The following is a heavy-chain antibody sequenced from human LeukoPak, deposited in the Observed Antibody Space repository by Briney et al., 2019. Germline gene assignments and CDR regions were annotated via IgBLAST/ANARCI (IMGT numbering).Heavy chain of an antibody. CDR1: GYSISSGYY. CDR3: ARVPSYYDILTGVFDY. D-gene: IGHD3-9*01. CDR2: IYHSGST. V-gene: IGHV4-38-2*02. Sequence: SETLSLTCTVSGYSISSGYYWGWIRQPPGKGLEWIGSIYHSGSTYYNPSLKSRVTISVDTSKNQFSLKLSSVTAADTAVYYCARVPSYYDILTGVFDYWGQGTLVTVSS. J-gene: IGHJ4*02.